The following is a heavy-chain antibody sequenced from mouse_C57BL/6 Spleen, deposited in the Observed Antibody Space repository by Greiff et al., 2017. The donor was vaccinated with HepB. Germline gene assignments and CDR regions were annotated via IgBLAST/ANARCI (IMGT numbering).Heavy chain of an antibody. CDR3: ARRDGSSYKAMDY. CDR1: GFTFSDYG. J-gene: IGHJ4*01. V-gene: IGHV5-17*01. CDR2: ISSGSSTI. D-gene: IGHD1-1*01. Sequence: DVHLVESGGGLVKPGGSLKLSCAASGFTFSDYGMHWVRQAPEKGLEWVAYISSGSSTIYYADAVKGRFTISRYNAKNPLFLQMSSLRSEDTAMYYCARRDGSSYKAMDYWGQGTSVTVSS.